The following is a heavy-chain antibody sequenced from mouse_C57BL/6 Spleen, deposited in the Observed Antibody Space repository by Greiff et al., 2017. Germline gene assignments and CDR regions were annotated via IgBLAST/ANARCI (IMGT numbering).Heavy chain of an antibody. V-gene: IGHV1-69*01. D-gene: IGHD1-1*01. CDR1: GYTFTSYW. CDR2: IGPSDSYT. CDR3: AREGDYDSSGFAY. Sequence: QVQLQQPGAELVMPGASVKLSCKASGYTFTSYWMYWVKQRPGQGLEWIGEIGPSDSYTNYNQKIKGKSTVTIDKASSTAYMQLSSLTSEDSAVYYCAREGDYDSSGFAYWGQGTLLTVSA. J-gene: IGHJ3*01.